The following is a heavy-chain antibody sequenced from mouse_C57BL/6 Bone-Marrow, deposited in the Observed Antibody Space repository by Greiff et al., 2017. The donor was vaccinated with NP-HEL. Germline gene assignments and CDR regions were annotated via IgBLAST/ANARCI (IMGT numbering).Heavy chain of an antibody. V-gene: IGHV14-1*01. CDR3: TRDEVTTISNY. CDR2: IDPEDGDT. J-gene: IGHJ2*01. Sequence: EVKLMESGAELVRPGASVKLSCTASGFNIKDYYMHWVKQRPEQGLEWIGRIDPEDGDTEYAPKFQGKATMTADTSSNTAYLQLSSLTSEDTAVYYCTRDEVTTISNYGGQGTTLTVSS. CDR1: GFNIKDYY. D-gene: IGHD2-2*01.